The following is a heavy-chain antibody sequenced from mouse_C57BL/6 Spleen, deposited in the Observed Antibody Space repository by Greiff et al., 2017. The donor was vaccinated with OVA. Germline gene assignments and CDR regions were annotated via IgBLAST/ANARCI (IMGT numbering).Heavy chain of an antibody. J-gene: IGHJ2*01. Sequence: DVMLVESGGGLVKPGGSLKLSCAASGFTFSDYGMHWVRQAPEKGLEWVAYISSGSSTIYYADTVKGRFTISRDNAKNTLFLQMTSLRSEDTAMYHCAREGYYGSKALDYWGQGTTLTVSS. CDR3: AREGYYGSKALDY. V-gene: IGHV5-17*01. D-gene: IGHD1-1*01. CDR2: ISSGSSTI. CDR1: GFTFSDYG.